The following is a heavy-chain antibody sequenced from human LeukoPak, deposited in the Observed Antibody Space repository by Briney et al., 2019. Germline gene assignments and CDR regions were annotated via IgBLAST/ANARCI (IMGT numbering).Heavy chain of an antibody. Sequence: GGSLRLSCAASGFTFSSYAMHWVRQAPGKGLEWVALISYDGSNKYYADSVKGRFTISRDNSKNTLYLQMNSLRAEDTAVYYCVRGEYYYDSSGRGFDLWGRGTLVTVSS. CDR2: ISYDGSNK. D-gene: IGHD3-22*01. V-gene: IGHV3-30-3*01. J-gene: IGHJ2*01. CDR1: GFTFSSYA. CDR3: VRGEYYYDSSGRGFDL.